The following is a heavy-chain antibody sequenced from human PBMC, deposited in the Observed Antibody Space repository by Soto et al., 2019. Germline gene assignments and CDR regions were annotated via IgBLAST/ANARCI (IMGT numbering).Heavy chain of an antibody. CDR3: AKGRGGSGSLTPRVDF. D-gene: IGHD3-10*01. J-gene: IGHJ4*02. V-gene: IGHV3-23*01. CDR2: ISGGGDTT. CDR1: GFNFNNYA. Sequence: EVQLLESGGGLVQPGGSLRLSCAASGFNFNNYAMTWVRQAPGKGPEWVSAISGGGDTTSYADSVKGRFTVSRDGSKNTLYLQMSSLRAEDTALYYCAKGRGGSGSLTPRVDFWGQGTLVTVSS.